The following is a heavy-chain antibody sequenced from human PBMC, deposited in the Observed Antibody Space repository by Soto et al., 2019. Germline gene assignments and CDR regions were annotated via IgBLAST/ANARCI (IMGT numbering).Heavy chain of an antibody. CDR3: ARGGVY. Sequence: LRLSCEATGFTFSSHEMNWIRQTPGKRLEWIAKISGSGSTINYADSVKGRFTISRDNVQRTLHLQMDSLRVEDTGVYYCARGGVYWGRGTLVTAPQ. CDR2: ISGSGSTI. V-gene: IGHV3-48*03. D-gene: IGHD2-8*01. CDR1: GFTFSSHE. J-gene: IGHJ1*01.